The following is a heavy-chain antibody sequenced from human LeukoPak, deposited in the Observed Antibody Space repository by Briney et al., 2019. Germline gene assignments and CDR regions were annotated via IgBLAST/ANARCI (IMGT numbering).Heavy chain of an antibody. Sequence: SETLSLTCTVSGGSISNYYWSWIRQPPGKGLEWIGYIYYSGTTNYNSSLKSRVTMSVDTSKNQFSLKLSSVTAADTAVYYCAREDPQTTVPEGMDVWGQGTTVTVSS. J-gene: IGHJ6*02. CDR1: GGSISNYY. D-gene: IGHD4-17*01. CDR2: IYYSGTT. CDR3: AREDPQTTVPEGMDV. V-gene: IGHV4-59*01.